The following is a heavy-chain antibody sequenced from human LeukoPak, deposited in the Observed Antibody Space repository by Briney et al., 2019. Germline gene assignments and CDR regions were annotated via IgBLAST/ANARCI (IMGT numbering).Heavy chain of an antibody. CDR2: ISDSGGNT. D-gene: IGHD6-6*01. J-gene: IGHJ4*02. CDR3: ARHRSSWLIDY. V-gene: IGHV3-23*01. CDR1: GFTFSSYA. Sequence: GGSLRLSCAASGFTFSSYALSWVRQAPWERLQWVSGISDSGGNTYYADSVRGRFTISRDNSKNTLYLQMNSLRAEDTAVYYCARHRSSWLIDYWGQGTLVTVSS.